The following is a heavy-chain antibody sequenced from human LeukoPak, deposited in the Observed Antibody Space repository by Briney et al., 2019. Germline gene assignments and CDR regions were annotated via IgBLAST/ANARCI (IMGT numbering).Heavy chain of an antibody. CDR3: AKELWFGTFDY. J-gene: IGHJ4*02. V-gene: IGHV3-30*18. CDR1: GFTFSTFG. D-gene: IGHD3-10*01. Sequence: GRSLRLSCAASGFTFSTFGMHWVRQAPGKGLEWVAVISYDGNSKFYADSVKGRFTISRDNSKSTVFLQMNSLRAEDTAVYYCAKELWFGTFDYWGQGTLVTVSS. CDR2: ISYDGNSK.